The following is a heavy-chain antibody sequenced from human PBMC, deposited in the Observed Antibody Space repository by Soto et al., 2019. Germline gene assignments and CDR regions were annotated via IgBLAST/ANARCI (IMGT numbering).Heavy chain of an antibody. CDR3: AKDRDSYGSGSYHKGDNWFDP. Sequence: EVQLLESGGGLVQPGGSLRLSCAASGFTFSSYAMSWVRQAPGKGLEWVSAISGSGGSTYYADSVKGRFTISRDNSKNTLYLQMNSLRAEDTAVYYCAKDRDSYGSGSYHKGDNWFDPWGQGTLVTVSS. CDR2: ISGSGGST. CDR1: GFTFSSYA. V-gene: IGHV3-23*01. J-gene: IGHJ5*02. D-gene: IGHD3-10*01.